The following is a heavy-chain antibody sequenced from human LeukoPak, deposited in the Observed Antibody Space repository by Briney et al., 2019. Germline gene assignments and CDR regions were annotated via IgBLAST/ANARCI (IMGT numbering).Heavy chain of an antibody. Sequence: ASVKVSCKASVYTFTELYIHWVRQAPGQGLEWMGFLRTNTGGTSYAQKFQGRVTMTRDTSISTAYLELTSLTSDDTAVYFCARHNYDFDFDYWGQGTLVTVSA. D-gene: IGHD3-3*01. J-gene: IGHJ4*02. V-gene: IGHV1-2*02. CDR1: VYTFTELY. CDR3: ARHNYDFDFDY. CDR2: LRTNTGGT.